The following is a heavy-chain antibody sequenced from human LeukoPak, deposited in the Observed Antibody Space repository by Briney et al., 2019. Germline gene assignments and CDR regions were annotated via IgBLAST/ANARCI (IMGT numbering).Heavy chain of an antibody. V-gene: IGHV3-48*01. CDR2: ISSSSSTI. J-gene: IGHJ4*02. CDR1: GFTFSSYN. CDR3: ARGYYFDY. D-gene: IGHD1-14*01. Sequence: LSGGSLRLSCAASGFTFSSYNMNWVRQAPGRGPEWVSYISSSSSTIYYADSVKGRFTISRDNAKNSLYLQMNSLRAEDTAVYYCARGYYFDYWGQGTLVTVSS.